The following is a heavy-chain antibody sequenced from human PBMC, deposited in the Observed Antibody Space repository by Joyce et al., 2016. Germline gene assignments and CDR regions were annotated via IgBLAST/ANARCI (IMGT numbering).Heavy chain of an antibody. J-gene: IGHJ2*01. CDR2: ISSSSIYI. V-gene: IGHV3-21*01. Sequence: EVQLVESGGGLVKPGGSLRLSCALSGFPFSNFNMNWVRQAPGKGLEWVSSISSSSIYIYYADSGKGRFTISRDNAKSSLYLQMNSLRAEDTAVYYCARCRDGYNYASYFDLWGRGTLVTVSS. CDR1: GFPFSNFN. CDR3: ARCRDGYNYASYFDL. D-gene: IGHD5-24*01.